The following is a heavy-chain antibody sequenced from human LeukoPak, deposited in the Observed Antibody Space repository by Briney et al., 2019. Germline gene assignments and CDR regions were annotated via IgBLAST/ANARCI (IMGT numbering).Heavy chain of an antibody. CDR1: GFTFSIYW. J-gene: IGHJ3*02. D-gene: IGHD2-21*02. V-gene: IGHV3-74*01. Sequence: PGESLRLSCGASGFTFSIYWMHWVRQAPGKGLVWVSRINSDGSSTNYADSVKGRFTISRDNAKNTLYLQMNSLGAEDTAVYYCARDLGMTSMDIWGQGTMVTVSS. CDR3: ARDLGMTSMDI. CDR2: INSDGSST.